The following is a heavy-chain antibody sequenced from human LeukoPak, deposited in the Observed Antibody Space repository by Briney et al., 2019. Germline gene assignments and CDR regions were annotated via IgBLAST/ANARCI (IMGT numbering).Heavy chain of an antibody. CDR2: IYYSGST. Sequence: SQTLSLTCTVSGGSISSGDYYWSWIRQPPGTGLEWIGYIYYSGSTYYNPSLKSRVTIPVDTSKNQFSLKLSSVTAADTAVYYCATQFLGYCSGGSCFDYWGQGTLVTVSS. CDR1: GGSISSGDYY. CDR3: ATQFLGYCSGGSCFDY. J-gene: IGHJ4*02. V-gene: IGHV4-30-4*01. D-gene: IGHD2-15*01.